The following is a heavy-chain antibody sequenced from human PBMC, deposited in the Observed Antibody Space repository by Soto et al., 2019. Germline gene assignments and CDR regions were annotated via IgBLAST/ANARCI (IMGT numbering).Heavy chain of an antibody. CDR3: ARGLTAGDH. J-gene: IGHJ4*02. Sequence: QVQLVQSGAEVKSPGASVKVSCKASGYTFTNYYIHWVRQAPGQGLEWMAIINPSGGATNYAQKFQGRVTLARDTFTNTVHMDLSSLTSEDTAIYSCARGLTAGDHWGQGTLVTVSS. D-gene: IGHD2-21*01. CDR2: INPSGGAT. CDR1: GYTFTNYY. V-gene: IGHV1-46*01.